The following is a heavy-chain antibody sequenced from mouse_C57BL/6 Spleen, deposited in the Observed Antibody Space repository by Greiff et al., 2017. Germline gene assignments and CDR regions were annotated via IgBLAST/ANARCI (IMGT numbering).Heavy chain of an antibody. CDR2: ISDGGSYT. D-gene: IGHD2-5*01. V-gene: IGHV5-4*01. CDR1: GFTFSSYA. J-gene: IGHJ2*01. Sequence: EVQLQESGGGLVKPGGSLKLSCAASGFTFSSYAMSWVRQTPEKRLEWVATISDGGSYTYYPDNVKGRFTISRDNAKNNLYLQMSHLKSEDTAMYYCARDHYSNYFDYWGQGTTLTVSS. CDR3: ARDHYSNYFDY.